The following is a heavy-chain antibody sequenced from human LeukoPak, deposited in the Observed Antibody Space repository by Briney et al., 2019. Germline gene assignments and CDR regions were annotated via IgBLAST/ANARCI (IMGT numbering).Heavy chain of an antibody. J-gene: IGHJ4*02. CDR2: IRYDGSNK. D-gene: IGHD5-18*01. V-gene: IGHV3-30*02. CDR1: GFTFSIYG. CDR3: AKDRGYSYGSPDY. Sequence: PGGSLRLSCAASGFTFSIYGMRWGRQAPGKGLEWVAFIRYDGSNKYYADSVKGRFTISRDNSKNTLYLQMNSLRAEDTAVYYCAKDRGYSYGSPDYWGQGTLVTVSS.